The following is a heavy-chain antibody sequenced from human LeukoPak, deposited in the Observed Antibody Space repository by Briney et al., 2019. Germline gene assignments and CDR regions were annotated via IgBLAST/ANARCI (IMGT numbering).Heavy chain of an antibody. D-gene: IGHD3-22*01. J-gene: IGHJ6*02. CDR1: GGSFSGYY. Sequence: SETLSLTSAVYGGSFSGYYWSWIRQPPGKGLEWIGEINHSGSTNYNPSLKSRVTISVDTSKNQFSLKLSSVTAADTAVYYCARDLNYYDSSGWVGGMDVWGQGTTVTVSS. V-gene: IGHV4-34*01. CDR2: INHSGST. CDR3: ARDLNYYDSSGWVGGMDV.